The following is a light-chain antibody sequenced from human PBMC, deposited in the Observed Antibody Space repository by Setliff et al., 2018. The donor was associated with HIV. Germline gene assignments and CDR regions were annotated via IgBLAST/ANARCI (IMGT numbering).Light chain of an antibody. CDR2: EVS. CDR3: SSYSSTSTLYV. V-gene: IGLV2-18*02. Sequence: ALTQPPSVSGSPGQSVTISCTGTSSDVGSYNRVSWYQQPPGTAPKLMIYEVSNRPSGVPDRFSGSKSGNTASLTISGLQAEDEADYYCSSYSSTSTLYVFGTGTKATVL. J-gene: IGLJ1*01. CDR1: SSDVGSYNR.